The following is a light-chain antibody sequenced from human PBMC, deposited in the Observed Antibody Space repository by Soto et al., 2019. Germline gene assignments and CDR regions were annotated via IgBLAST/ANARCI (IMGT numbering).Light chain of an antibody. V-gene: IGKV3-20*01. CDR2: AAS. Sequence: EIVLTQSPGTLSLSPGERAALSCRASQSVSSNYLAWYQQKLGQAPRLLISAASSRATGIPDRFSGSASGTDFTLTISRLEPEDFAVYYCQQYGNSPYTLGHGTRLEIK. CDR3: QQYGNSPYT. CDR1: QSVSSNY. J-gene: IGKJ5*01.